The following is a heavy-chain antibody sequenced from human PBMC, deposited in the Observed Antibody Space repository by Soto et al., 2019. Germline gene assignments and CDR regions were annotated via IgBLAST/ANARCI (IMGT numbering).Heavy chain of an antibody. J-gene: IGHJ6*04. CDR1: GASISNYY. V-gene: IGHV4-59*08. CDR3: ARLVAEGNV. CDR2: IYYSGST. D-gene: IGHD2-15*01. Sequence: QVQLQESGPGLVKPSETLSLTCTVSGASISNYYWSWIRQPPGKGLVWIGYIYYSGSTNYSPSPKSRVTISVDTSKNRFSLKLSSGTAADTAVYYCARLVAEGNVWGKGTTVTVSS.